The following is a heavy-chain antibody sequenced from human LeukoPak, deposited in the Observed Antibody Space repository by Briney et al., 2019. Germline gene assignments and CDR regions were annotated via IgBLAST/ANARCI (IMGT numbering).Heavy chain of an antibody. Sequence: SETLSLTCAVSGGSISSSNWWCWVRPPPGEGLEWIGEIHHSGSTNYNPSLKSRVTISGDKSTNQLSLKLSSVTAADTAVYYCARALQGERRSVFDYWGQGTLVTVSS. CDR2: IHHSGST. V-gene: IGHV4-4*02. CDR1: GGSISSSNW. D-gene: IGHD1-1*01. CDR3: ARALQGERRSVFDY. J-gene: IGHJ4*02.